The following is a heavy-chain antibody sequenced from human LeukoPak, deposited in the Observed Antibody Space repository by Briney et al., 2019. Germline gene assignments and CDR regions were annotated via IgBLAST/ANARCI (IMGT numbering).Heavy chain of an antibody. CDR1: GGTFSSYA. D-gene: IGHD3-10*01. Sequence: SVKVSCKASGGTFSSYAISWVRQAPGQGLEWLGGIIPIFGTANYAQKFQGRVTITADKSTSTAYMELSSLRSEDTAVYYCATFREERYGSGYYFDCWGQGTLVTVSS. CDR2: IIPIFGTA. J-gene: IGHJ4*02. V-gene: IGHV1-69*06. CDR3: ATFREERYGSGYYFDC.